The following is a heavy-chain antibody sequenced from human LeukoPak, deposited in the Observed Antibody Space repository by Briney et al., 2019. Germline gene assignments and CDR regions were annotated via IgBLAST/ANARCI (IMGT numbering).Heavy chain of an antibody. J-gene: IGHJ5*02. D-gene: IGHD2-2*01. CDR2: IWYDGSNK. CDR3: AREATLYGSSAPYNWFDP. Sequence: GGSLRLSCAASGFTFSSYSMNWVRQAPGKGLEWVAVIWYDGSNKYYADSVKGRFTISRDNSKNTLYLQMNSLRAEDTAVYYCAREATLYGSSAPYNWFDPWGQGTLVTVSS. V-gene: IGHV3-33*08. CDR1: GFTFSSYS.